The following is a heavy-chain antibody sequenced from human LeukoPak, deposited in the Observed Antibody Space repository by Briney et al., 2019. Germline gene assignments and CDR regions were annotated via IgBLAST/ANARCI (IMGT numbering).Heavy chain of an antibody. V-gene: IGHV3-48*01. Sequence: GGSLRLSCAASGFTFSSYWMSWVRQAPGKGLGWVSYISRTTSYADSVKGRFTISRDNAKSSLYLQMNSLRAEDTAVYYCARDTDYAFDVWGQGTMVTVSS. J-gene: IGHJ3*01. CDR1: GFTFSSYW. CDR2: ISRTT. CDR3: ARDTDYAFDV.